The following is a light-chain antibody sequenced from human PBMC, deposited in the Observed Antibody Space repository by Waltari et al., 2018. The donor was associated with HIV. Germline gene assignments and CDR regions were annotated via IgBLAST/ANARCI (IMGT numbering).Light chain of an antibody. CDR1: SSDVGVYNY. J-gene: IGLJ1*01. CDR3: TSYTTISTYV. Sequence: QSALTQPASVSGSPGQSITISCTGTSSDVGVYNYVSWYQQHPGKAPKLMIYEVTNRPSGVSDRFSGSKSGNTASLTISGLQAEDEADYYCTSYTTISTYVFGTGTKVSVL. V-gene: IGLV2-14*01. CDR2: EVT.